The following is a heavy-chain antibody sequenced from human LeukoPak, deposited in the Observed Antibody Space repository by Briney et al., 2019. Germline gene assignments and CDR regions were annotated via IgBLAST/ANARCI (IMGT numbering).Heavy chain of an antibody. D-gene: IGHD2-15*01. J-gene: IGHJ6*02. CDR2: IYYSGST. CDR1: GGSISSYY. Sequence: SETLSLTCTVSGGSISSYYWSWIRQPPGKGLEWIGYIYYSGSTNYNPSLKSRVTISVDTSKNQFSLKLSSVTAADTAVYYCARGYCSGGSCYRYMDVWGQGTTVTVSS. V-gene: IGHV4-59*08. CDR3: ARGYCSGGSCYRYMDV.